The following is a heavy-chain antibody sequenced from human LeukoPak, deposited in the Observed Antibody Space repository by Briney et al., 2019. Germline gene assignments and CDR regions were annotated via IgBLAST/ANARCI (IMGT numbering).Heavy chain of an antibody. CDR1: GFTFSSYA. CDR2: ISYDGSNK. Sequence: PGGSLRLSCAASGFTFSSYAMHWVRQAPGKGLEWVAVISYDGSNKYYADSVKGRFTISRDNSKNTLYLQMNSLRAEDTAVYYCAKLVVRDWVDYWGQGTLVTVSS. CDR3: AKLVVRDWVDY. V-gene: IGHV3-30*04. D-gene: IGHD3-10*02. J-gene: IGHJ4*02.